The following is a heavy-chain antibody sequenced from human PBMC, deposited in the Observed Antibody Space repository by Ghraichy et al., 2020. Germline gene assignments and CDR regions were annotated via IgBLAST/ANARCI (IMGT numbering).Heavy chain of an antibody. V-gene: IGHV4-38-2*02. D-gene: IGHD1-1*01. J-gene: IGHJ4*02. CDR2: IYHSGST. CDR1: GYSISSGYY. Sequence: SETLSLTCTVCGYSISSGYYWGWIRQPPGKGLEWIGNIYHSGSTYYNPSLKSRVTISVDTSKNQFSLKLSSVTAADTAVYYCGRIDWNVDYWGQGTLVTVSS. CDR3: GRIDWNVDY.